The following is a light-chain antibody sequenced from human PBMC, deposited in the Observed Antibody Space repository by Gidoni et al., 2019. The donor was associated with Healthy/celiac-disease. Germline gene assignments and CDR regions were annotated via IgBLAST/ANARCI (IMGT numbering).Light chain of an antibody. CDR1: SSNIGSNY. CDR2: RNN. J-gene: IGLJ2*01. V-gene: IGLV1-47*01. CDR3: AAWDDSLSGPVV. Sequence: PGQRVTISCSGSSSNIGSNYVYWYQQLPGTDPKLLIYRNNQRPSGVPDRFSGSKSGTSTSLAISGLRSEDEADYYCAAWDDSLSGPVVFGGGTKLTVL.